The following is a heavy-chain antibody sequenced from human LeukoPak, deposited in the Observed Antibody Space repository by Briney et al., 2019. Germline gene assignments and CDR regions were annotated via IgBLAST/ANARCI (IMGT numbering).Heavy chain of an antibody. CDR3: ARRYYDYVWGSYRYGLDY. Sequence: SVKVSCKASGGTFSSYAISWVRQAPGQGLEWMGGIIPIFGTANYAQKFQGRVTITADESTSTAYMELSSLRSEDTAVYYCARRYYDYVWGSYRYGLDYWGQGTLVTVSS. CDR1: GGTFSSYA. CDR2: IIPIFGTA. J-gene: IGHJ4*02. V-gene: IGHV1-69*13. D-gene: IGHD3-16*02.